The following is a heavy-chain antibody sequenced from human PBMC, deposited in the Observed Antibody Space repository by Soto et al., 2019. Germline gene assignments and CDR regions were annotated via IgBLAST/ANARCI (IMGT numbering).Heavy chain of an antibody. J-gene: IGHJ4*02. CDR2: LSWNSGSI. CDR1: GFTFENYA. V-gene: IGHV3-9*01. Sequence: EVQLVESGGGLVQPGRSLRLSCAASGFTFENYAMHWVRQAPGKGLEWVSGLSWNSGSIGYADSVKGRFTISRDNAKKSLYLQMNDLTPDDTASYYCAQAKGLIATSHFDSWGQGTLVTVSS. D-gene: IGHD3-16*02. CDR3: AQAKGLIATSHFDS.